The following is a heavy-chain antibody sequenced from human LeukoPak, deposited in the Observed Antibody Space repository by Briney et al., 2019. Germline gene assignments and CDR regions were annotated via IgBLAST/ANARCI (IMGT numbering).Heavy chain of an antibody. V-gene: IGHV3-7*03. J-gene: IGHJ6*02. CDR3: ARNNGMDV. Sequence: GGSLRLSCAASGFALSSHWMTWVRQVPGRGPEWVTNVNRDGSETYYLDSVKGRFTISKDNAKNSLYLQMNSLRAEDTALYHCARNNGMDVWGQGTTVIVSS. CDR2: VNRDGSET. CDR1: GFALSSHW.